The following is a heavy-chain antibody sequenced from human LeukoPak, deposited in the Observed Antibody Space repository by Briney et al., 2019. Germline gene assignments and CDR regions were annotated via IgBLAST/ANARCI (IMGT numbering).Heavy chain of an antibody. V-gene: IGHV3-7*03. J-gene: IGHJ6*02. CDR3: ARNNGMDV. Sequence: GGSLRLSCAASGFALSSHWMTWVRQVPGRGPEWVTNVNRDGSETYYLDSVKGRFTISKDNAKNSLYLQMNSLRAEDTALYHCARNNGMDVWGQGTTVIVSS. CDR2: VNRDGSET. CDR1: GFALSSHW.